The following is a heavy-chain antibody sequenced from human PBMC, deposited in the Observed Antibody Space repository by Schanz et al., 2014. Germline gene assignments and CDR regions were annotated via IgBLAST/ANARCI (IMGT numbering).Heavy chain of an antibody. V-gene: IGHV3-7*03. CDR1: RFTFSDYW. J-gene: IGHJ4*02. D-gene: IGHD6-13*01. Sequence: EVQLVESGGGLVQPGGSLRLSCAASRFTFSDYWMSWVRQAPGKGLEWVANMNQDGSVKNYVDSVKGRFTISRDNAKNSLYLQMNSLRAEDTALYYCARDSGSSSWYPSDYWGQGTLVTVSS. CDR3: ARDSGSSSWYPSDY. CDR2: MNQDGSVK.